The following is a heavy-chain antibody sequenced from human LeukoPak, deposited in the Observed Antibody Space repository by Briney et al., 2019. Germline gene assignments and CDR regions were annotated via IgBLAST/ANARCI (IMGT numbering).Heavy chain of an antibody. Sequence: SATLSLTCTVAGGSISSYYWSWIRQPPGKGLEGIGYIYYSGSTNYNPSLKSRVTISVDTSKNQFSLKLSSVTAADTAVYYCARGGVYDYVWGSYRNNWFDPWGQGTLVTVSS. J-gene: IGHJ5*02. V-gene: IGHV4-59*01. D-gene: IGHD3-16*02. CDR2: IYYSGST. CDR3: ARGGVYDYVWGSYRNNWFDP. CDR1: GGSISSYY.